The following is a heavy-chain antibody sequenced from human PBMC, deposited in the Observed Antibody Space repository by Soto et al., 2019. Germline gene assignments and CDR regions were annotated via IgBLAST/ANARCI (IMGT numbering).Heavy chain of an antibody. CDR2: ISSTGRTI. CDR1: GFTFRNYY. Sequence: GGSLRLSCGASGFTFRNYYMSWIRQAPGKGLEWVSYISSTGRTIYYADSVKGRFTVSRDNAQNSLSLKLNSLRVEDTAVYYCARSYSSGWEFDYWGQGTQVTVSS. V-gene: IGHV3-11*01. CDR3: ARSYSSGWEFDY. J-gene: IGHJ4*02. D-gene: IGHD6-19*01.